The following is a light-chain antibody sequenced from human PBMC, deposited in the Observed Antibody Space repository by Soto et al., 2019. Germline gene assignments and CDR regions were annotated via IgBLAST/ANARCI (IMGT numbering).Light chain of an antibody. CDR2: EVS. CDR3: SSYTSSSTLV. CDR1: SSDVGGYNL. J-gene: IGLJ2*01. V-gene: IGLV2-14*01. Sequence: QSALTQPASVSGSPGQSITISCTGPSSDVGGYNLVSWYQQHPGKAPKLMIYEVSNRPSGVSNRFSGSKSGNTASLTISGLQAEDEADYYCSSYTSSSTLVFGGGTKVTVL.